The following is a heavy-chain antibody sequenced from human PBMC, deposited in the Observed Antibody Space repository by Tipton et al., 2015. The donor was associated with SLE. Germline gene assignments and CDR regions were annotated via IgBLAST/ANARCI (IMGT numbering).Heavy chain of an antibody. CDR3: ARPNTMVRGLTAFDI. V-gene: IGHV5-51*03. D-gene: IGHD3-10*01. Sequence: QSGPEVKKPGESLKISCKGSGYSFTSYWIGWVRQMPGKGLEWMGIIYPGDSDTRYSPSFQGQVTISADKSISTAYLQWSSLKASDTAMYYCARPNTMVRGLTAFDIWGQGTIVTVSS. CDR1: GYSFTSYW. J-gene: IGHJ3*02. CDR2: IYPGDSDT.